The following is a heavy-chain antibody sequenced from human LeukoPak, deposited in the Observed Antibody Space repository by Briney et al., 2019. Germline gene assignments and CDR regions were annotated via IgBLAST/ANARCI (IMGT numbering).Heavy chain of an antibody. J-gene: IGHJ4*02. Sequence: GGSLRLSCAASGFTFSDYWMSWVRQAPGKGLEWLANIKQVGSKQYYVDSVKGRFTISRDNAKNSLSLQMNSLRAEDTAVYYCAREPYAEVFDYWGQGTLVTVCS. V-gene: IGHV3-7*04. CDR3: AREPYAEVFDY. CDR1: GFTFSDYW. CDR2: IKQVGSKQ. D-gene: IGHD4-17*01.